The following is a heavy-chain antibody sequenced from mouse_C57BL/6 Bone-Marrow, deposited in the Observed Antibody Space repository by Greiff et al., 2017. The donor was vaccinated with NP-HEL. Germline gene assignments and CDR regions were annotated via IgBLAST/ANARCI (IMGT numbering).Heavy chain of an antibody. CDR3: ARRTYGSSYFDY. J-gene: IGHJ2*01. Sequence: VQLQQSGAELVRPGTSVKVSCKASGYAFTNYLIAWVKQRPGQGLEWIGVINPGSGGTNYNEKFKGKATLTADKSSSTAYMQLSSLTSEDSAVDFCARRTYGSSYFDYWGQGTTLTVSS. CDR2: INPGSGGT. CDR1: GYAFTNYL. D-gene: IGHD1-1*01. V-gene: IGHV1-54*01.